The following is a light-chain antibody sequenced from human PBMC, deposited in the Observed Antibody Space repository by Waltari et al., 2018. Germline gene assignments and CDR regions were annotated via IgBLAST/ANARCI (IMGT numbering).Light chain of an antibody. Sequence: QSLLTQPPSASGTPGQTVTISCSGSNSNIGSNSVSWYRQLPGAAPKVLIHSNDQRPSGVPDRFSGSKSGTSASLAISGLQSEDEADYHCATWDNNLSGHVLFGGGTKLTVL. V-gene: IGLV1-44*01. J-gene: IGLJ3*02. CDR3: ATWDNNLSGHVL. CDR1: NSNIGSNS. CDR2: SND.